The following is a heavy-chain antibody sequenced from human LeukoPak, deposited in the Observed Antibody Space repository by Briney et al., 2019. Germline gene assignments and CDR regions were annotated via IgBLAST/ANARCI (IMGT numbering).Heavy chain of an antibody. D-gene: IGHD1-26*01. J-gene: IGHJ4*02. V-gene: IGHV4-31*03. Sequence: SETLSLTCTVAGGSVSRGGYYWNWIRPHPGKGLEWIGFTSYSEGTYYNPSLMSRITISVDRSQNQFSLKMRDVTAADTAVYFCATADWESCYFDSWGQGALVAVSS. CDR1: GGSVSRGGYY. CDR2: TSYSEGT. CDR3: ATADWESCYFDS.